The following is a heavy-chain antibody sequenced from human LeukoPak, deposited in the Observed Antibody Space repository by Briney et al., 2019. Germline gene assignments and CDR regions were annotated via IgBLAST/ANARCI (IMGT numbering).Heavy chain of an antibody. D-gene: IGHD3/OR15-3a*01. CDR2: MNPNSGNT. Sequence: ASVKVSCKASGYTFTSYDINWVRQATGQGLEWMGWMNPNSGNTGCAQKFQGRVTMTRNTSISTAYMELSSLRSEDTAVYYCARERWTRSYYYGMDVWGQGTTVTVSS. V-gene: IGHV1-8*01. J-gene: IGHJ6*02. CDR3: ARERWTRSYYYGMDV. CDR1: GYTFTSYD.